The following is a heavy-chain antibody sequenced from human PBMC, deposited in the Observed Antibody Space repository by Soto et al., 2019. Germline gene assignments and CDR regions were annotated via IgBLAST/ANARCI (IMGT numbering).Heavy chain of an antibody. CDR2: INTDGSST. V-gene: IGHV3-74*01. CDR1: GFTFSSHW. D-gene: IGHD2-8*01. Sequence: PGGSLRLSCAASGFTFSSHWMHWVRQVPGKGLVWVSRINTDGSSTSYADSVKGRFTISRDNAKNTPYLQMNSLSADDTAVYYCARDTNGLSYWGQGTLVTVSS. CDR3: ARDTNGLSY. J-gene: IGHJ4*02.